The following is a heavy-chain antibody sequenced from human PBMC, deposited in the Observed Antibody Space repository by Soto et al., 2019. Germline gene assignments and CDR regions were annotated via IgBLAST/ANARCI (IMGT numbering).Heavy chain of an antibody. CDR2: IYYSGST. CDR3: ARDLVPGY. D-gene: IGHD1-26*01. CDR1: GGSISSYY. Sequence: QVQLQESGPGLVKPSETLSLTCTVSGGSISSYYWSWIRQPPGKGLEWIGYIYYSGSTNYNPSLKSRVTISVDTSKNQFSLKLSSVTAADTAVYYCARDLVPGYWGQGTLVTVSS. J-gene: IGHJ4*02. V-gene: IGHV4-59*01.